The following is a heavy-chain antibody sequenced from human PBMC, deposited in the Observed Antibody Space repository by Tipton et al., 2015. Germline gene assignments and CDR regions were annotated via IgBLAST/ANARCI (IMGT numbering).Heavy chain of an antibody. J-gene: IGHJ4*02. CDR1: GGSISSGGFH. CDR3: TRDFTLGVSDY. D-gene: IGHD3-10*01. V-gene: IGHV4-31*03. CDR2: IYYSGST. Sequence: TLSLTCTVSGGSISSGGFHWNWIRQHPGKGLEWIGYIYYSGSTYYNPSLKSRVTISVDTSKNQFSLKLSSVTAADTAVYYCTRDFTLGVSDYWGQGTLVTVSS.